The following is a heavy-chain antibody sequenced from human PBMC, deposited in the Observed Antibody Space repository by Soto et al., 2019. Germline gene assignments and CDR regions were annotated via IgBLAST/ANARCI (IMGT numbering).Heavy chain of an antibody. Sequence: QVQLVQSGAEVKKPGSSVKVSCKACGGTFSSYAISWVRQAPGQGLEWMGGIIPIFGTANYAQKFQGRVTITADESTSTAYMELSSLRSEDTAVYYCARSRQRTGITNFDYWGQGTLVTVSS. CDR2: IIPIFGTA. J-gene: IGHJ4*02. CDR1: GGTFSSYA. D-gene: IGHD1-7*01. CDR3: ARSRQRTGITNFDY. V-gene: IGHV1-69*01.